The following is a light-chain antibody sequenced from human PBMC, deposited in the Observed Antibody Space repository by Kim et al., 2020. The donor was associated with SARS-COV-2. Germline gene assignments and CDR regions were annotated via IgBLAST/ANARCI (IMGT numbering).Light chain of an antibody. CDR1: SLRSYY. Sequence: LGQTVRITCQGDSLRSYYASWYQQKPGQAPVLVIYGKNNRPSGIPDRFSGSSSGNTASLTITGAQAEDEADYYCNSRDSSGNHPGVFGGGTKLTV. V-gene: IGLV3-19*01. CDR2: GKN. J-gene: IGLJ2*01. CDR3: NSRDSSGNHPGV.